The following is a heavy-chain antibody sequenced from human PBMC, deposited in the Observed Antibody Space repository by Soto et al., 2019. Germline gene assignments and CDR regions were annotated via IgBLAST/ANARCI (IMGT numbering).Heavy chain of an antibody. J-gene: IGHJ6*02. V-gene: IGHV1-18*01. CDR3: ARDVLSDFLSGYYYYYYYRLYV. CDR1: GYTFTSYG. D-gene: IGHD3-3*01. CDR2: ISAYNGNT. Sequence: ASVKVSCKASGYTFTSYGISWVRQAPGQGLEWMGWISAYNGNTNYAQKLQGRVTMTTDTSTSTAYMELRSLRSDDTAVYYCARDVLSDFLSGYYYYYYYRLYVWGQVTRVTVSS.